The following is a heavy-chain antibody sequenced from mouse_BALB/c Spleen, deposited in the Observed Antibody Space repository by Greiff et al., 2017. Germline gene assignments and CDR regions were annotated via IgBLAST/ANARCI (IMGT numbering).Heavy chain of an antibody. Sequence: VKLQESGPSLVQPSQSLSITCTVSGFSLTSYGVHWVRQSPGKGLEWLGVIWRGGSTDYNAAFMSRLSITKDNSKSQVFFKMNSLQADDTAIYYCAKNRENGNYVRWYFDVWGAGTTVTVSS. V-gene: IGHV2-5-1*01. CDR1: GFSLTSYG. D-gene: IGHD2-1*01. J-gene: IGHJ1*01. CDR3: AKNRENGNYVRWYFDV. CDR2: IWRGGST.